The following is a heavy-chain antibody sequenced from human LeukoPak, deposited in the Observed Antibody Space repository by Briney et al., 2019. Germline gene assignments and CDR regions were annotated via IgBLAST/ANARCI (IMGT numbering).Heavy chain of an antibody. Sequence: PSETLSLTCTVSGGSISSYYWSWIRQPPGKGLEWIGYIYYSGSTNYNPSLKSRVTISVDTSKHQFSLKLSSVTAADTAVYYCARFRYYDSSGYYPYYFDYWGQGNLVTVSS. V-gene: IGHV4-59*01. J-gene: IGHJ4*02. CDR2: IYYSGST. D-gene: IGHD3-22*01. CDR1: GGSISSYY. CDR3: ARFRYYDSSGYYPYYFDY.